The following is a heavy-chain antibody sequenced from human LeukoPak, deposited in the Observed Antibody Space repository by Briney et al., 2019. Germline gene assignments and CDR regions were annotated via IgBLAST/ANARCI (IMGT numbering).Heavy chain of an antibody. V-gene: IGHV1-18*01. J-gene: IGHJ5*02. CDR3: ARTPHYDFWSGYSMGFDP. CDR1: GGTFSSYA. Sequence: ASVKVSCKASGGTFSSYAISWVRQAPGQGLEWMGWISAYNGNTSYAQKLQGRVTMTTDTSTSTAYMELRSLRSDDTAVYYCARTPHYDFWSGYSMGFDPWGQGTLVTVSS. D-gene: IGHD3-3*01. CDR2: ISAYNGNT.